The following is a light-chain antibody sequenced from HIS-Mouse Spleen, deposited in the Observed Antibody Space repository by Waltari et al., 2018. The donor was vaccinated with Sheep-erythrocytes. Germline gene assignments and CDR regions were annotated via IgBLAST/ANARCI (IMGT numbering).Light chain of an antibody. CDR1: ALPKKY. CDR3: YSTDSSGNHRV. J-gene: IGLJ1*01. CDR2: EDS. V-gene: IGLV3-10*01. Sequence: SYELTQPPSVSVSPGQTARITCSGDALPKKYAYWYQQKSGHAPVLVIYEDSKRPSGIPERFSGSSSGTMATLTISGAQVEDEADYYCYSTDSSGNHRVFGTGTKVTVL.